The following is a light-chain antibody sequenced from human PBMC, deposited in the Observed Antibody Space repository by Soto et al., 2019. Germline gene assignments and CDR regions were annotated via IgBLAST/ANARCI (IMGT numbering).Light chain of an antibody. CDR3: QHYDTYSPMWT. CDR1: QSINW. V-gene: IGKV1-5*03. CDR2: EAS. Sequence: DIQLAQSPSTLSASVGDRITITCRATQSINWLAWYQQKPGKAPKLLIFEASLLESGVPSRFSGSGSGTEFTLTISSLQPDDFGTYYCQHYDTYSPMWTFGQGTKVDVK. J-gene: IGKJ1*01.